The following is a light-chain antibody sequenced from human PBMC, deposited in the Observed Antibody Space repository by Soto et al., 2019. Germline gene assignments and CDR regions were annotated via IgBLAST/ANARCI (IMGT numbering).Light chain of an antibody. CDR3: QSYDTTLSGGSV. CDR2: GNN. Sequence: QSVLTQSPSVSGAPGQSVSISCTGTSSNIGEGFDVHWYQQVPATAPKLLIYGNNNRPSGVPDRFSGSKSGTSASLAITGLRAEDEADYYCQSYDTTLSGGSVFGTGTKLTVL. V-gene: IGLV1-40*01. CDR1: SSNIGEGFD. J-gene: IGLJ1*01.